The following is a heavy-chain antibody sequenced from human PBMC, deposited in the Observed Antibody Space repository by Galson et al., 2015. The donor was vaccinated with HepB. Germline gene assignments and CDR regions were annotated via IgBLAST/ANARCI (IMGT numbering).Heavy chain of an antibody. CDR1: GFSLRNTRMG. V-gene: IGHV2-26*01. Sequence: PALVKPTQTLTLTCAFSGFSLRNTRMGVSWIRQPPGKALEWLAHIFSSDEKSYSTSLESRLTISKGTSQDQVVLTMTNMDPVDTATYYCARMVWGSEYPRWDFDYWGQGTLVIISA. CDR2: IFSSDEK. J-gene: IGHJ4*02. CDR3: ARMVWGSEYPRWDFDY. D-gene: IGHD3-16*01.